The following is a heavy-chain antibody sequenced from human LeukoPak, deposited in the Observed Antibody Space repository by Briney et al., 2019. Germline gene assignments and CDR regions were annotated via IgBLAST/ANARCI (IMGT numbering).Heavy chain of an antibody. Sequence: PGGSLRLSCAVSGFSVSSNYMSWVRQAPGKGLEWVSVIYSGGSTYYADSVKGRFTISRDNSKNTLYLQMNSLRAEDTAVYYCAKDLGTMVRGVFDYWGQGTLVTVSS. D-gene: IGHD3-10*01. CDR1: GFSVSSNY. V-gene: IGHV3-53*05. CDR3: AKDLGTMVRGVFDY. CDR2: IYSGGST. J-gene: IGHJ4*02.